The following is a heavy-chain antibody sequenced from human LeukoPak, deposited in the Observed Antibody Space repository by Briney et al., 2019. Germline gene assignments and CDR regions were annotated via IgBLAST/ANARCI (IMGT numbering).Heavy chain of an antibody. D-gene: IGHD6-19*01. CDR3: ASQDIAVATYYFDY. CDR1: GGSISSGNYY. V-gene: IGHV4-39*01. Sequence: SETLSLTCTVSGGSISSGNYYWGWIRQPPGKGLEWIGSIYFSGSTYYNPSLKSRVTISLDTSKNQFSLKLSSVTAADTAVYYCASQDIAVATYYFDYWGQGTLVTVSS. CDR2: IYFSGST. J-gene: IGHJ4*02.